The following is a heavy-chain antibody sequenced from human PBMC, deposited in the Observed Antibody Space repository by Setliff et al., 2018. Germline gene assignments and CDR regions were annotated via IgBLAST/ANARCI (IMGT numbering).Heavy chain of an antibody. V-gene: IGHV7-4-1*02. CDR1: GYTFSSYA. Sequence: ASVKVSCKASGYTFSSYAMGWMRQAPGQRLEWMGWINTNTGNPSYAQDFTGRLVFSLDTSVSTAYLQISSLKAEDSAVYYYARASRFGTTVWKGDYYMDVWGKGTTVTVSS. J-gene: IGHJ6*03. CDR2: INTNTGNP. D-gene: IGHD4-4*01. CDR3: ARASRFGTTVWKGDYYMDV.